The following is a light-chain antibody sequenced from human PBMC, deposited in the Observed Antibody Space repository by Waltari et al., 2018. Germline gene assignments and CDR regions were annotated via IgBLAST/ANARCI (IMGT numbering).Light chain of an antibody. Sequence: QTVVTQEPSLSVSPGGTVTLTCGLSPGSVSTRYYPSWYQQTPGQAPRPLIYSTNTRSSGVPDRFSGSILGNKAALTITGAQADDECDYHCVLYMGGGIMFGGGTKLTVL. V-gene: IGLV8-61*01. CDR1: PGSVSTRYY. CDR3: VLYMGGGIM. CDR2: STN. J-gene: IGLJ3*02.